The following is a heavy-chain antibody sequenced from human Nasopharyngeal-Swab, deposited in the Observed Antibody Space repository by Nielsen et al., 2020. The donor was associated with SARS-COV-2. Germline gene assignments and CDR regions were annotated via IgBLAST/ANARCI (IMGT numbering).Heavy chain of an antibody. Sequence: SQILSLTCAVYVGSFRGFFWSWIRQPPGKGLEWIGEINHSGSTNYNPSLKSRVTISVDTSKNQFSLKLSSVTAADTAVYYCARGRARNTVTSPNYYYGMDVWGQGTTVTVSS. CDR2: INHSGST. J-gene: IGHJ6*02. V-gene: IGHV4-34*01. D-gene: IGHD4-11*01. CDR3: ARGRARNTVTSPNYYYGMDV. CDR1: VGSFRGFF.